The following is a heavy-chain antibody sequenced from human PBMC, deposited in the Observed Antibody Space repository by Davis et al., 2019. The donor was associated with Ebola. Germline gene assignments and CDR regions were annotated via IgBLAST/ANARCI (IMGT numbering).Heavy chain of an antibody. CDR1: GFTFSSYS. Sequence: PGGSLRLSCAASGFTFSSYSMNWVRQAPGKGLEWVSYISSSSSTIYYADSVKGRFTISRDNAKNSLYLQMNSLRDEDTAVYYCARSGHNRYCGGDCSDAFDIWGQGTMVTVSS. D-gene: IGHD2-21*01. CDR3: ARSGHNRYCGGDCSDAFDI. J-gene: IGHJ3*02. CDR2: ISSSSSTI. V-gene: IGHV3-48*02.